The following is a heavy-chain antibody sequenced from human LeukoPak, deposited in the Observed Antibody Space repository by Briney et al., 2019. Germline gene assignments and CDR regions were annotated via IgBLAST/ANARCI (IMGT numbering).Heavy chain of an antibody. CDR3: ARDTGSYYDSNLWFDP. V-gene: IGHV3-48*03. Sequence: PGGSLRLSCAASGFTFSSYEMSWVRQAPGKGLEWVSYISSSGSTIYYADSVKGRFTISRDNAKNSLYLQMNSLRAEDTAVYYCARDTGSYYDSNLWFDPWGQGTLVTVSS. CDR2: ISSSGSTI. D-gene: IGHD3-22*01. J-gene: IGHJ5*02. CDR1: GFTFSSYE.